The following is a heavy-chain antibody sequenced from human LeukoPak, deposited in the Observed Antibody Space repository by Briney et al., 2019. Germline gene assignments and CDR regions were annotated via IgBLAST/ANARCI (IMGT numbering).Heavy chain of an antibody. CDR3: ARVGAMRWDY. V-gene: IGHV3-48*01. J-gene: IGHJ4*02. Sequence: GGSLRLSCAASGFTYSNYSMNWVRQVPGKGLEWVSYISSSSSTIYYAGAVKGRFTISRDNAKNSLYLQMNSLRAEDTAVYYCARVGAMRWDYWGQGTLVTVSS. CDR2: ISSSSSTI. D-gene: IGHD1-26*01. CDR1: GFTYSNYS.